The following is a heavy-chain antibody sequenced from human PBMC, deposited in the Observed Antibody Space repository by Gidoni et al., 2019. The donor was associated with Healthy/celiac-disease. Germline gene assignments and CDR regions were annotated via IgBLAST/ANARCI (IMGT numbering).Heavy chain of an antibody. CDR3: ERHHRYSGSYEHFCDY. D-gene: IGHD1-26*01. Sequence: QLQLQDSGPGLVKPSETLSLTCTVSGGSISTRSYYWGWIRQPPGKGLEWIGSIYYSGSTYYNPSIKSRGTISVDTSKNQFSLKLSSVTAADTAVYYCERHHRYSGSYEHFCDYWGQGTLVTVSS. CDR2: IYYSGST. CDR1: GGSISTRSYY. V-gene: IGHV4-39*01. J-gene: IGHJ4*02.